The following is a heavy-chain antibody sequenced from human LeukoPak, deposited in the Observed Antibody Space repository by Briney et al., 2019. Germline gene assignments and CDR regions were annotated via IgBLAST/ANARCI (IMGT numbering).Heavy chain of an antibody. J-gene: IGHJ4*02. CDR1: GYTFTSYY. D-gene: IGHD4-23*01. CDR3: ARSGGLTGLDY. CDR2: INPSGGST. V-gene: IGHV1-46*01. Sequence: ASVKVSCKASGYTFTSYYMHWVRQAPGQGLEWMGIINPSGGSTSYAQKFQGRVTMTRDMSTSTVYMELSSLRSEDTAVYYCARSGGLTGLDYWGQGTLVTVSS.